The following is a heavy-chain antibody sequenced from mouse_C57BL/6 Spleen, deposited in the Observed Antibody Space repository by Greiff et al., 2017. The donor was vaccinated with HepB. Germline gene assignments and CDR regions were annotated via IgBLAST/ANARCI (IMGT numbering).Heavy chain of an antibody. J-gene: IGHJ4*01. Sequence: EVQLQQSGAELVRPGASVKLSCTASGFNIKDDYMHWVKQRPEQGLEWIGWIDPENGDTEYASKFQGKATITADTSSNTAYLQLSSLTSEDTAVYYCTRYNCYAMDYWGQGTSVTVSS. CDR1: GFNIKDDY. CDR3: TRYNCYAMDY. D-gene: IGHD2-12*01. V-gene: IGHV14-4*01. CDR2: IDPENGDT.